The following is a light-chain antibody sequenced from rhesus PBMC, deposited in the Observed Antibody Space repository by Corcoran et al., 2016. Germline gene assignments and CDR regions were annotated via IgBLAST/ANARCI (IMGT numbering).Light chain of an antibody. J-gene: IGLJ1*01. CDR1: SLKTHY. V-gene: IGLV3-33*02. Sequence: SSELTQEPALSVALGHTVRLTCQGDSLKTHYATWYQQKPGQVPVVVIYGNNFRPSGIPGRFSVSWSGNTGSLTITAAPVEAEADYYCNSCDSSGTIFGAGTRLTVL. CDR3: NSCDSSGTI. CDR2: GNN.